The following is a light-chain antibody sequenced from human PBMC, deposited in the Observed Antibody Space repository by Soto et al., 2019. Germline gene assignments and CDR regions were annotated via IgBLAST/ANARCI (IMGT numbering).Light chain of an antibody. CDR1: QAISNY. CDR2: AAS. Sequence: DIQMTQSPSSLSASVGDKVTITCRATQAISNYLAWYQQKPGKVPKLLIYAASTLQSGVPSRFSGSGSGTDFTLTISSLQPEDFATYYCQRYNGAPWTFGQGTKVEIK. V-gene: IGKV1-27*01. J-gene: IGKJ1*01. CDR3: QRYNGAPWT.